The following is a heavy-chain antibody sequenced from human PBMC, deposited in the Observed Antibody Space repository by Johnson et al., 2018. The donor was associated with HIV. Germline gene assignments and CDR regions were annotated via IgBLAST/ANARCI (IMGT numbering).Heavy chain of an antibody. CDR1: GLTVSSNY. CDR3: ARDREYGLAWGWAFDI. V-gene: IGHV3-66*01. Sequence: EQLVESGGGLVQPGGSLRLSCAASGLTVSSNYMSWVRQGPGKGLEWVSVINSGGSTYYADSVRGRFSISRDNSKNTLYLQMNNLRAEDTAVYYCARDREYGLAWGWAFDIWGQGTMVTVSS. CDR2: INSGGST. J-gene: IGHJ3*02. D-gene: IGHD6-19*01.